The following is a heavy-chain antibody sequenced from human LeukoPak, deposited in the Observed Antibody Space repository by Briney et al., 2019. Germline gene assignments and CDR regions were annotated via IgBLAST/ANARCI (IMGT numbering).Heavy chain of an antibody. CDR1: GGSISSGGYH. Sequence: SETLSLTCTVSGGSISSGGYHWSWIRQHPGKGLEWIGYISYSGSTYYNPSLESRVTISADTSKNQFSLKLSSVPAADTAVYYCARGAYYFDYWGQGAPVTVSS. V-gene: IGHV4-31*03. CDR2: ISYSGST. J-gene: IGHJ4*02. CDR3: ARGAYYFDY.